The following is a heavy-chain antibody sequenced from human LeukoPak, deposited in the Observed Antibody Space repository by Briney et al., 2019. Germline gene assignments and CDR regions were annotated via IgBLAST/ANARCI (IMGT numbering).Heavy chain of an antibody. CDR1: GFTFSSSA. D-gene: IGHD3-3*01. Sequence: GGSLRLSCAASGFTFSSSAMHWVRQAPGKGLEWVSVISYDGSNKNYADAVKGRFTISRDNSKNTLYLQMNSLRAEDTAVYYCARVGGSYYDFWSGYYRYYYMDVRGKGTTVTVSS. V-gene: IGHV3-30*04. CDR3: ARVGGSYYDFWSGYYRYYYMDV. CDR2: ISYDGSNK. J-gene: IGHJ6*03.